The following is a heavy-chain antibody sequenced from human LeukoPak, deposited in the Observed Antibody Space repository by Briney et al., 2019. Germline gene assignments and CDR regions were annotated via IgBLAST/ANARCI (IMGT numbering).Heavy chain of an antibody. V-gene: IGHV4-39*01. CDR3: AVPYSSGWYSFDY. Sequence: PSETLSLTCTVSGGSISSGDYYWSWIRQPPGKGLEWIGSIYYSGSTYYNPSLKSRVTISVDTSKNQFSLKLSSVTAADTAVYYCAVPYSSGWYSFDYWGQGTLVTVSS. CDR2: IYYSGST. D-gene: IGHD6-19*01. CDR1: GGSISSGDYY. J-gene: IGHJ4*02.